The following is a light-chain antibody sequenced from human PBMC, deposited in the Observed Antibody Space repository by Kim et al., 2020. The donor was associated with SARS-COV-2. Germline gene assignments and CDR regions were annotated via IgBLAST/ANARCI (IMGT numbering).Light chain of an antibody. V-gene: IGLV2-23*02. CDR2: EVN. Sequence: QPALTQPASVSGSLGQSITISCTGTSSDVGNYNLVSWYQQHPGKAPKLIIYEVNKRPSGISNRFSGSKSGNSASLTISGLQADDMADYYCCSYAGSHTSVFGVGTKVTVL. J-gene: IGLJ2*01. CDR1: SSDVGNYNL. CDR3: CSYAGSHTSV.